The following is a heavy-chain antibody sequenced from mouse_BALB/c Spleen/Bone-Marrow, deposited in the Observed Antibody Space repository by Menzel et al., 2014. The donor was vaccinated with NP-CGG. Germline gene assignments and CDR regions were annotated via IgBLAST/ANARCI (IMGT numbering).Heavy chain of an antibody. D-gene: IGHD1-1*01. CDR3: ARRGYYGSSYYFDY. V-gene: IGHV1-80*01. CDR2: IYPGDGHT. J-gene: IGHJ2*01. Sequence: QVQLQQSGAELVRPGSSVKISCKASGYAFSGYWMNWAKQRPGQGLEWTGPIYPGDGHTNYNGKFKGKASLTADKSSSTAYMQLSSLTSEDSAVYFCARRGYYGSSYYFDYWGQGTTLTVSS. CDR1: GYAFSGYW.